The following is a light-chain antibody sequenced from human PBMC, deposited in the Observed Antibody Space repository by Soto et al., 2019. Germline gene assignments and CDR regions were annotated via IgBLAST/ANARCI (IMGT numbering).Light chain of an antibody. CDR1: QSISSW. CDR2: KAS. Sequence: DLQMTQSPSTLSASVGDRVTITCRASQSISSWLAWYQQKTGKAPKLLIYKASSLESVVPSRYSGSGLWSGFTLTFSTLQPDDFATDYCQQFNNYPWTFGQGTNVDIK. CDR3: QQFNNYPWT. J-gene: IGKJ1*01. V-gene: IGKV1-5*03.